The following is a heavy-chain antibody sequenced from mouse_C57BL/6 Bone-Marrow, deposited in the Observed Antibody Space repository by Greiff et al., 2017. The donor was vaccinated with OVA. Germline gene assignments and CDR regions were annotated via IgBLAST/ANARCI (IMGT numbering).Heavy chain of an antibody. J-gene: IGHJ3*01. CDR1: GFTFSDYG. V-gene: IGHV5-17*01. D-gene: IGHD2-1*01. CDR3: AKEYGNCSLAY. Sequence: EVHLVESGGGLVKPGGSLKLSCAASGFTFSDYGMHWVRQAPEKGLEWVAYISSGSSTIYYADTVKGRFTISRDNAKNTLFLQMTSLRSEDTAMYYCAKEYGNCSLAYWGQGTLVTVSA. CDR2: ISSGSSTI.